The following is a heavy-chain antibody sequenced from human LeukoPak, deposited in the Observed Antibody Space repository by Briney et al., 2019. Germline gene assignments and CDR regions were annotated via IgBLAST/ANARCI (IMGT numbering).Heavy chain of an antibody. CDR1: GFTFSSYG. CDR2: IWYDGSNK. CDR3: AKARSLAAVDY. D-gene: IGHD6-6*01. V-gene: IGHV3-33*06. J-gene: IGHJ4*02. Sequence: GGSLRLSCAAPGFTFSSYGMHWVRQAPGKGLEWVAVIWYDGSNKYYADSVKGRFTISRDNSKNTLYLQMNSLRAEDTAVYYCAKARSLAAVDYWGQGTLVTVSS.